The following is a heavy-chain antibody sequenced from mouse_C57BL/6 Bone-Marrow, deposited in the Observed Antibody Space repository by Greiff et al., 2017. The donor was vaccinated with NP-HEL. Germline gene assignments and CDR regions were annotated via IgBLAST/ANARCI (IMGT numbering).Heavy chain of an antibody. CDR2: IYPGDGDT. V-gene: IGHV1-82*01. Sequence: QVQLKESGPELVKPGASVKISCQASGYAFSSSWMNWVKQRPGKGLEWIGRIYPGDGDTNYNGKFKGKATLTADKSSSTAYMQLSSLTSEDSAVDFCADYYGSSWNWGQGTTLTVSS. J-gene: IGHJ2*01. D-gene: IGHD1-1*01. CDR3: ADYYGSSWN. CDR1: GYAFSSSW.